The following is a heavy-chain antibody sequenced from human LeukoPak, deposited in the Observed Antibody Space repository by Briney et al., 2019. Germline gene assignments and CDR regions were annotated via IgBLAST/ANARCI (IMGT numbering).Heavy chain of an antibody. Sequence: ASVKVSCKASGYIFTTYDIGWVRQATGQGLEWMGWLNPNSGNAGYAQKFQGRVNISRNTSISTAYMELSSLRSDDTAIYYCARRKFLGWFDPWGQGTLVTVSS. CDR3: ARRKFLGWFDP. V-gene: IGHV1-8*03. CDR2: LNPNSGNA. J-gene: IGHJ5*02. CDR1: GYIFTTYD. D-gene: IGHD7-27*01.